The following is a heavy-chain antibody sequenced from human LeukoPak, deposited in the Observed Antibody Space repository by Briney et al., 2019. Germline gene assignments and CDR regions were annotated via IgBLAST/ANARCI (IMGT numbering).Heavy chain of an antibody. CDR2: INHSGST. V-gene: IGHV4-34*01. J-gene: IGHJ4*02. D-gene: IGHD3-3*01. CDR1: GGSFSGYY. Sequence: PSETLSLTCAVYGGSFSGYYWSWIRQPPGKGLELIGEINHSGSTNYNPSLKSRVTISVDTSKNQFSLKLSSVTAADTAVYYCARGPYYDFWSGYYTDGFDYWGQGTLVTVSS. CDR3: ARGPYYDFWSGYYTDGFDY.